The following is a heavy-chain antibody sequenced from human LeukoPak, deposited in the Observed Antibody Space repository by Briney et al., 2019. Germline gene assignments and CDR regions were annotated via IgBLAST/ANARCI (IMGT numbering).Heavy chain of an antibody. D-gene: IGHD3-22*01. CDR2: IYYNEAT. CDR3: AREDLTTTSSGGH. J-gene: IGHJ4*02. V-gene: IGHV4-39*07. CDR1: GGSVKSSSYY. Sequence: SETLSLTCTVSGGSVKSSSYYWAWIRQPPGKGLEWIATIYYNEATQFNPSLKSRPTISIDTSKNQFSLKLGSVTAADTAIYYCAREDLTTTSSGGHWGQGTLVTVSS.